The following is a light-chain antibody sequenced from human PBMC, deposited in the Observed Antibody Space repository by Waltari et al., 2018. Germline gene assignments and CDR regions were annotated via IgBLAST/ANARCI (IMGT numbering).Light chain of an antibody. CDR2: KAS. J-gene: IGKJ1*01. Sequence: DVQITQSPSTLSPSVGDRVTITCRASQSIRSWLAWYQQKPGKAPKLRIYKASSLESGVPSRFSGSGSVTEFTLTISSLQPDDFATYYCQQYNSYSAFGQGTKVEIK. CDR1: QSIRSW. V-gene: IGKV1-5*03. CDR3: QQYNSYSA.